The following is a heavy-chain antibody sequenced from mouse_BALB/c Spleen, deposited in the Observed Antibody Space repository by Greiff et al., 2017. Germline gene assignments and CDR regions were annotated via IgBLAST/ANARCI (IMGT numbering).Heavy chain of an antibody. Sequence: EVKVVESGGGLVQPGGSRKLPCAASGFTFSSFGMHWVRQAPEKGLEWVAYISSGSSTIYYADTVKGRFTISRDNPKNTLFLQMTSLRSEDTAMYYCARSRGYEAWFAYWGQGTLVTVSA. V-gene: IGHV5-17*02. J-gene: IGHJ3*01. CDR1: GFTFSSFG. CDR3: ARSRGYEAWFAY. CDR2: ISSGSSTI. D-gene: IGHD2-2*01.